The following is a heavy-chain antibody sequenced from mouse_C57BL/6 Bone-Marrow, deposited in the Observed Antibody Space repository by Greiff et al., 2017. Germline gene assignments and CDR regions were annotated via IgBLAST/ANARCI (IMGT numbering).Heavy chain of an antibody. Sequence: QVQLQQSGAELVMPGASVKLSCKASGYTFTSYWMHWVKQRPGQGLEWIGEIDPSDSYTNYNQKFKGKSTLTVDKSSRTAYMQLSSLTSEDSAVYYCARLDAYLPFYAMDYWGQGTSVTVSS. V-gene: IGHV1-69*01. D-gene: IGHD2-1*01. CDR1: GYTFTSYW. CDR3: ARLDAYLPFYAMDY. J-gene: IGHJ4*01. CDR2: IDPSDSYT.